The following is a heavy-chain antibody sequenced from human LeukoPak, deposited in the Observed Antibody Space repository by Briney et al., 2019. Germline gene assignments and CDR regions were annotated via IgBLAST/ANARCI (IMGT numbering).Heavy chain of an antibody. V-gene: IGHV3-30*02. Sequence: GGSLRLSCAASGFTFSSYGMHWVRQAPGKGLEWVAFIRYDGSNKYYADSVKGRFTISRDNSKNTLYLQMNSLRAEDTAVYYCANEGSYNWGSYRPAKYYFDYWGQGTLVTVSS. CDR1: GFTFSSYG. CDR2: IRYDGSNK. J-gene: IGHJ4*02. D-gene: IGHD3-16*02. CDR3: ANEGSYNWGSYRPAKYYFDY.